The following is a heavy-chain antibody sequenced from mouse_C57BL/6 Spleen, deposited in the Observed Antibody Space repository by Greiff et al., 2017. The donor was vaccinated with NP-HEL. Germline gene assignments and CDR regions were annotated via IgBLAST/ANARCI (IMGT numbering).Heavy chain of an antibody. D-gene: IGHD2-4*01. V-gene: IGHV3-6*01. CDR3: ARIYYDYDAAWFAY. Sequence: VQLQQSGPGLVKPSQSLSLTCSVTGYSITSGYYWNWIRQFPGNKLEWMGYISYDGSNNYNPSLKNRISITRDTSKNQFFLKLNSVTTEDTATYYCARIYYDYDAAWFAYWGQGTLVTVSA. CDR2: ISYDGSN. CDR1: GYSITSGYY. J-gene: IGHJ3*01.